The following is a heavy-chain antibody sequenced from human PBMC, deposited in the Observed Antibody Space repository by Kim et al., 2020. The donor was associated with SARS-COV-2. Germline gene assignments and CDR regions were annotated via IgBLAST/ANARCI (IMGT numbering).Heavy chain of an antibody. CDR1: GFTFSDGW. J-gene: IGHJ4*02. CDR2: IKTIQDGGTA. CDR3: STVGAYASFNY. V-gene: IGHV3-15*01. Sequence: GGSLRLSCVASGFTFSDGWMSWVRQAPGKGLEWVGLIKTIQDGGTADYAGPVKGRFIISRDDSRSTVHLQMNSLKTEDTAVYYCSTVGAYASFNYWVPGTPVTVSS. D-gene: IGHD4-17*01.